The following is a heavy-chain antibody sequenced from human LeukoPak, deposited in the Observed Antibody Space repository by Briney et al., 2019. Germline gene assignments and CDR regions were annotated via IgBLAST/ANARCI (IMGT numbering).Heavy chain of an antibody. J-gene: IGHJ5*02. V-gene: IGHV3-66*01. Sequence: GGSLRLSCAESGGTFWSSFRSWIRQAPGKGLEWVAILHSGGGTDYADSVKGRFTISRDNSKNTLYLQMNSLRAEDTAVYYCAKLPGIAAAGTGWFDPWGQGTLVTVSS. CDR1: GGTFWSSF. D-gene: IGHD6-13*01. CDR2: LHSGGGT. CDR3: AKLPGIAAAGTGWFDP.